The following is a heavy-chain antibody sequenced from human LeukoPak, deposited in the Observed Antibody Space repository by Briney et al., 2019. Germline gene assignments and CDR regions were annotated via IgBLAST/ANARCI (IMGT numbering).Heavy chain of an antibody. J-gene: IGHJ6*03. CDR2: INPSGGST. Sequence: ASVKVSCKASGYTFTSYYMHWVRQAPGQGLEWMGIINPSGGSTSYAQKFQGRVTMTRDMSTSTVYMELSSLRSEDTAVYYCARATMVRGVTPNYYYYYYMDVWGKGTTVTISS. CDR3: ARATMVRGVTPNYYYYYYMDV. CDR1: GYTFTSYY. D-gene: IGHD3-10*01. V-gene: IGHV1-46*01.